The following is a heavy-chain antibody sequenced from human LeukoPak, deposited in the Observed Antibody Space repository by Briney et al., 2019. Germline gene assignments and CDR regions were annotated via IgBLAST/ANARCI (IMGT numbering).Heavy chain of an antibody. D-gene: IGHD6-13*01. Sequence: SETLSLTCAVYGGSFSGYYRSWIRQPPGKGLEWIGEINHSGSTNYNPSLKSRVTISVDTSKNQFSLKLSSVTAADTAVYYCARAFSSSWYELGFDYWGQGTLVTVSS. CDR3: ARAFSSSWYELGFDY. CDR2: INHSGST. J-gene: IGHJ4*02. V-gene: IGHV4-34*01. CDR1: GGSFSGYY.